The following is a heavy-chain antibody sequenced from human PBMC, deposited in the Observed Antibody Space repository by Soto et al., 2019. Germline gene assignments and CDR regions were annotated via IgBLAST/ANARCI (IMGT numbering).Heavy chain of an antibody. J-gene: IGHJ3*02. CDR2: ITSASDYI. CDR1: GFIFTRST. Sequence: GGSVRLSCVASGFIFTRSTINWVRQAPGKGLEWVSSITSASDYIFYAHSVKGRFTISRDNAKNSLYLQMNSLRAEDTAVYYCARVGTGSSTPLDIWGQGTMVTVSS. D-gene: IGHD3-9*01. CDR3: ARVGTGSSTPLDI. V-gene: IGHV3-21*01.